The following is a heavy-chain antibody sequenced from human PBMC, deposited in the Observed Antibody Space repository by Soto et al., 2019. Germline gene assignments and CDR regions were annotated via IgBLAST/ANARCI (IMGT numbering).Heavy chain of an antibody. J-gene: IGHJ6*02. Sequence: PGGSQRQTCAAAGCTFRGYALSWVRQAPGKGLEWVSAISGSGGSTYYADSVKGRFTIFRDNSKNTLYLQMNSLRAEDTAVYYCAKWARGCSSTSCYTFYYYGMDVWGQGTTVTVSS. D-gene: IGHD2-2*02. V-gene: IGHV3-23*01. CDR2: ISGSGGST. CDR1: GCTFRGYA. CDR3: AKWARGCSSTSCYTFYYYGMDV.